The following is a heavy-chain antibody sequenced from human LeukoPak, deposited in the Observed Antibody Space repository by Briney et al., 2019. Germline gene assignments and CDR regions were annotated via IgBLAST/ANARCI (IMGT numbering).Heavy chain of an antibody. J-gene: IGHJ4*02. CDR2: INPSSGDT. Sequence: GASVKVFCKASAYTFTDYYVHWVRQAPGQGLEWMGRINPSSGDTNYAQNFQGRVTMTRDTSISTAYMELSRLRSDDTAVYYCATTSGYFYYWGQGTLVTVSS. D-gene: IGHD1-26*01. V-gene: IGHV1-2*06. CDR1: AYTFTDYY. CDR3: ATTSGYFYY.